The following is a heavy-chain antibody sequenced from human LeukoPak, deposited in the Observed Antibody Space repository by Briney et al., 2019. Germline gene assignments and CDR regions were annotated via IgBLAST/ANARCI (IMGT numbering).Heavy chain of an antibody. V-gene: IGHV5-51*01. CDR2: IYPGDSDT. CDR1: GYSFTSYW. Sequence: GESLKISCKGSGYSFTSYWIGWVRQMPGKGLEWMGIIYPGDSDTRYSPSFQGQVTISADKSISTAYLQWSSLKASDTAMYYCARAHHATGDSGIDAFDIWGQGTMVTVSS. J-gene: IGHJ3*02. D-gene: IGHD3-10*01. CDR3: ARAHHATGDSGIDAFDI.